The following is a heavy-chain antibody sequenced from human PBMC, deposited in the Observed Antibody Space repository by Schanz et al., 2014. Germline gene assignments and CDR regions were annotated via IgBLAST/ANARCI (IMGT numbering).Heavy chain of an antibody. D-gene: IGHD1-26*01. V-gene: IGHV3-30*03. Sequence: QVQLLQFGGGVVQPGRSLRLSCAASGFTFSSYAMHWVRQAPGKGLEWVALISNDGSIKYYADSVEGRFTISRDNSRNTLYLQRNDQTTEDTAVYYCSSPSGYSYYGAYFDFWGQGTLVVVSS. CDR2: ISNDGSIK. CDR1: GFTFSSYA. J-gene: IGHJ4*02. CDR3: SSPSGYSYYGAYFDF.